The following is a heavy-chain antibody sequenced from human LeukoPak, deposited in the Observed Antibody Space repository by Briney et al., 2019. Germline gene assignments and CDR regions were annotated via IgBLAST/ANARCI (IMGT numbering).Heavy chain of an antibody. V-gene: IGHV4-34*01. D-gene: IGHD5-12*01. CDR1: GGSFSGYY. CDR3: ARTKWLRDYFDY. CDR2: INHSGST. J-gene: IGHJ4*02. Sequence: SETLSLTCAVYGGSFSGYYWSWIRQPPGKGLEWIGEINHSGSTNYNPSLKSRVTISVDTSKNQFSLKLSSVTAADTAVYYCARTKWLRDYFDYWGQGTLVTVSS.